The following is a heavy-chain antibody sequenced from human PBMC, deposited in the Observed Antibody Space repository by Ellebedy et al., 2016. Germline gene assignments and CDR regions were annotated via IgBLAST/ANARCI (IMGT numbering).Heavy chain of an antibody. CDR1: GFPFDDAA. J-gene: IGHJ6*02. CDR2: IHWSSDII. CDR3: ARDMSDYYGLNI. Sequence: SLKISXVASGFPFDDAAMHWVRQVPGKGREWVSGIHWSSDIIGYADSVTGRFTISRDNAKNSVYLQMNSLRLDDTALYYCARDMSDYYGLNIWGQGTTVAVSS. V-gene: IGHV3-9*01.